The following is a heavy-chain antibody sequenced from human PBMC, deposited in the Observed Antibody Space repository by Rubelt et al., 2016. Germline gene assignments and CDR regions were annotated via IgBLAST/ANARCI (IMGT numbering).Heavy chain of an antibody. CDR2: ISGDGGSS. CDR3: AKDYSSGWYDY. CDR1: GFPFDEYA. D-gene: IGHD6-19*01. Sequence: EVQLVESGGGVVQPGGSLRLSCAASGFPFDEYAMHWVRQAPGKGLEWVSLISGDGGSSNYAESVKGRFTISRDNSKNSLYLQMNRLRTEDTAFYYCAKDYSSGWYDYWGQGTLVTVAS. J-gene: IGHJ4*02. V-gene: IGHV3-43*02.